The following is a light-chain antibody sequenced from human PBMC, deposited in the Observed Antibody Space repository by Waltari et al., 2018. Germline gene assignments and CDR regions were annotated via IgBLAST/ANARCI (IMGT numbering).Light chain of an antibody. CDR2: QDT. Sequence: SYELTQAPSVSVSPGQTAIITCSGDKLGDKYACWYQQKPGQSPMLVIYQDTKRPSGIPERFSGSNSANTATLTISGTQAMDEADYYCQAWDSNTVVFGGGTKLTVL. CDR1: KLGDKY. V-gene: IGLV3-1*01. CDR3: QAWDSNTVV. J-gene: IGLJ2*01.